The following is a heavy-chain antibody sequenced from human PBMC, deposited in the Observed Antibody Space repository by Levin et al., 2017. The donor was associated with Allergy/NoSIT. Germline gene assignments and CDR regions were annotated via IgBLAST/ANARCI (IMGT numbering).Heavy chain of an antibody. Sequence: GESLKISCAASGFTFSSYGMSWVRQGPGKGLEWVSGISGSGGSTYSADSVKGRFTISRDNSKNTLYLQMNSLRVEDTAVYYCAKDRITISAFDIWGQGTMVTVSS. J-gene: IGHJ3*02. V-gene: IGHV3-23*01. CDR1: GFTFSSYG. CDR3: AKDRITISAFDI. CDR2: ISGSGGST. D-gene: IGHD3-10*01.